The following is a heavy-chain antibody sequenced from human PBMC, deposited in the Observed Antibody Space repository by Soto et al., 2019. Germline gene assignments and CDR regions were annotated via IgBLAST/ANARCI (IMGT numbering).Heavy chain of an antibody. CDR1: GFTFSSYA. CDR2: ISSSGGNT. J-gene: IGHJ4*02. Sequence: PGGSLRLSCAASGFTFSSYAMNWVRQAPGKGLEWVSGISSSGGNTYYADSVKGRFTISRDNFKNTLYLQMNSLRAEDTAIFYCAKDGHYYDSSGYYPDYYFDYWGQGTLVTVSS. CDR3: AKDGHYYDSSGYYPDYYFDY. V-gene: IGHV3-23*01. D-gene: IGHD3-22*01.